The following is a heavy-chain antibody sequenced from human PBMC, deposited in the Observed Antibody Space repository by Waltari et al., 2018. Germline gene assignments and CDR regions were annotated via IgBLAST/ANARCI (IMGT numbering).Heavy chain of an antibody. Sequence: QLQLQESGPGLVKPSETLSLTCTVSGVSISSSPYFWAWIRQSPGKGLEWIGSVSYSGKTYYNPALKIRVTVSVDTSKNQFSRNLTSVTAADTAVYYCSGQERLGPGNYWYFQLWGRGTLVTVSS. D-gene: IGHD1-1*01. CDR2: VSYSGKT. CDR1: GVSISSSPYF. V-gene: IGHV4-39*01. J-gene: IGHJ2*01. CDR3: SGQERLGPGNYWYFQL.